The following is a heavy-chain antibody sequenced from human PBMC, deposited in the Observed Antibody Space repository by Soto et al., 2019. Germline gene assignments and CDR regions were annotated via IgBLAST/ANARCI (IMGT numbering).Heavy chain of an antibody. CDR1: GGSFSGYY. CDR2: INHSGST. J-gene: IGHJ4*02. D-gene: IGHD5-12*01. CDR3: ARGVEMATNDY. Sequence: SETLSLTCAVYGGSFSGYYWSWIRQPPGKGLEWIGEINHSGSTNYNPSLKSRVTISVDTSKNQFSLKLSSVTAADTAVYYCARGVEMATNDYWGQGTLVTVSS. V-gene: IGHV4-34*01.